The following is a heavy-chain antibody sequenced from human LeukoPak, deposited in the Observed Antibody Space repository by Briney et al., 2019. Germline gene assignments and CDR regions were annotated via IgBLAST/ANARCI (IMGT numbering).Heavy chain of an antibody. D-gene: IGHD6-6*01. V-gene: IGHV4-34*01. CDR3: AIYGSSSGTRALDY. Sequence: PETLSLTCAVYGGSFSGYYWSWIRQPPGKGLEWIGEINHSGSTNYNPSLKSRVTISVDTSKNQFSLKLSSVTAADTAVYYCAIYGSSSGTRALDYWGQGTLVTVSS. J-gene: IGHJ4*02. CDR1: GGSFSGYY. CDR2: INHSGST.